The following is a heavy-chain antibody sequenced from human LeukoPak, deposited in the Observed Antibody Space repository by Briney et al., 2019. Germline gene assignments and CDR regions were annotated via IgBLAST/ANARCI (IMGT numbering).Heavy chain of an antibody. D-gene: IGHD1-14*01. CDR3: AKGRDNRAFDI. CDR2: INTDGSST. Sequence: GGSLRLSCAASGFTFSSYWMHWVRQAPGKGLVWVSRINTDGSSTSYADSVKGRFTISRDNAKNTLYLQMNSLRAEDTAVYYCAKGRDNRAFDIWGQGTMVTVSS. J-gene: IGHJ3*02. CDR1: GFTFSSYW. V-gene: IGHV3-74*01.